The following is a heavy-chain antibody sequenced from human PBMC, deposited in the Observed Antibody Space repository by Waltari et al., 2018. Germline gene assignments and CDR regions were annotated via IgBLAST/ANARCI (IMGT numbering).Heavy chain of an antibody. CDR3: ARGPPRYCSSTSCYYWFDP. CDR2: ICPIFGKA. CDR1: GGTFSSYA. V-gene: IGHV1-69*01. D-gene: IGHD2-2*01. J-gene: IGHJ5*02. Sequence: QVQLVQSGAEVKKPGSSVKVSCKASGGTFSSYAISWVRQAPGQGLEWMGGICPIFGKANYAQKFQGRVTITADESTSTAYMELSSLRSEDTAVYYCARGPPRYCSSTSCYYWFDPWGQGTLVTVSS.